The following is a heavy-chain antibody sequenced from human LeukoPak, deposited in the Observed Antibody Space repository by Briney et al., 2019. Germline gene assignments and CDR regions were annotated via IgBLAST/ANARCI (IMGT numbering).Heavy chain of an antibody. CDR1: GFXFSSYG. D-gene: IGHD3-22*01. Sequence: GRSLRLSCAASGFXFSSYGIHWVRQAPGKGLEWVAAISDDGSNKYYADSVKGRFAISRDNSKNTVYLQMNSLRAEDTAVYYCAKDLENYYDSSGYVDYWGQGTLVTVSS. J-gene: IGHJ4*02. CDR3: AKDLENYYDSSGYVDY. V-gene: IGHV3-30*18. CDR2: ISDDGSNK.